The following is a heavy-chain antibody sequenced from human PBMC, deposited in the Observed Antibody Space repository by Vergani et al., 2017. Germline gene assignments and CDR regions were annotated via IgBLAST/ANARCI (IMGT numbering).Heavy chain of an antibody. CDR2: IYSGGST. V-gene: IGHV3-66*01. CDR1: GFSFRNAW. Sequence: EVQLVESGGGIVKPGGSLRLSCVASGFSFRNAWMNWVRQAPGKGLEWVSVIYSGGSTYYADSVKGRFTISRDNSKNTLYLQMNSLRAEDTAVYYCARVPINDFLFDYWGQGTLVTVSS. CDR3: ARVPINDFLFDY. J-gene: IGHJ4*02. D-gene: IGHD2-2*01.